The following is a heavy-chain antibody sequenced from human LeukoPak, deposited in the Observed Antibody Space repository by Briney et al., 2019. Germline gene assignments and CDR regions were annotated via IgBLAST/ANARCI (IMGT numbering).Heavy chain of an antibody. V-gene: IGHV3-21*01. CDR1: GFTFSSYS. Sequence: PGGSLRLSCAASGFTFSSYSMNWVRQAPGKGLEWVSSISSSSSYIYYADSVKGRFTISRDNAKNSLYLQMNSLRAEYTTPYYWASGELTSVDYWGQGCMVTVSS. CDR2: ISSSSSYI. CDR3: ASGELTSVDY. D-gene: IGHD3-10*01. J-gene: IGHJ4*02.